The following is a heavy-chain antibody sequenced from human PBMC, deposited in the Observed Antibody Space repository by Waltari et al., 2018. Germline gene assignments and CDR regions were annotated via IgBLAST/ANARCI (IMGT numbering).Heavy chain of an antibody. CDR2: IYHSGRT. Sequence: QVQLQESGPGLVKPSETLSLTCTVSGYSISSGYYWGWIRQPPGTGLAWIGSIYHSGRTYYNPSLKSRVTISVDTSKNQFSLKLSAVTAADTAVYYCARAGAVAGMWGYWDGMDVWGQGTTVTVSS. CDR3: ARAGAVAGMWGYWDGMDV. J-gene: IGHJ6*02. CDR1: GYSISSGYY. D-gene: IGHD6-19*01. V-gene: IGHV4-38-2*02.